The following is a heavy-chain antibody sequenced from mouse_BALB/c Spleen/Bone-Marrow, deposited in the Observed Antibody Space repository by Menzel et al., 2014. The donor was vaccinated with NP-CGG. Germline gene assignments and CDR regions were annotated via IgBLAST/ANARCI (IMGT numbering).Heavy chain of an antibody. CDR2: IDTSDSYT. CDR1: GYTFTDYW. J-gene: IGHJ4*01. Sequence: VQLQQSGAELVMPGASVKMSCKASGYTFTDYWMHWVKQRPGQGLEWIGAIDTSDSYTSYNQKFKGKATLTADESSSTAYMQLSSLTSEDSAVYYCARKYDYYYAMDYWGQGTSVTVSS. V-gene: IGHV1-69*01. CDR3: ARKYDYYYAMDY. D-gene: IGHD2-4*01.